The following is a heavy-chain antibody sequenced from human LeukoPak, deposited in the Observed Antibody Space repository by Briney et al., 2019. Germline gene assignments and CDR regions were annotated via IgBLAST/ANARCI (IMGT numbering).Heavy chain of an antibody. CDR1: GGSISAYY. J-gene: IGHJ2*01. V-gene: IGHV4-59*08. CDR2: IDNSGRT. CDR3: ARGSTWLWHFDL. D-gene: IGHD2-2*01. Sequence: SETLSLTCTVSGGSISAYYWNWIRQPPGKGLEWIGYIDNSGRTDFNPSLKSRITMSVGTSKNQVSLKVNSMTAADTAVYYCARGSTWLWHFDLWGRGTLVTVSS.